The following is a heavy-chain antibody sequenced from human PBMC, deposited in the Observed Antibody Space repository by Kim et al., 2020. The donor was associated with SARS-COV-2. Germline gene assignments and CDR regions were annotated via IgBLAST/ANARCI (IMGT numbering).Heavy chain of an antibody. Sequence: ADSVKGRFTVSRDNTKKSLYLQMYSLRAEDTATYYCARSNWYELYYYGMDVWGQGTTVTVSS. CDR3: ARSNWYELYYYGMDV. J-gene: IGHJ6*02. V-gene: IGHV3-48*03. D-gene: IGHD6-13*01.